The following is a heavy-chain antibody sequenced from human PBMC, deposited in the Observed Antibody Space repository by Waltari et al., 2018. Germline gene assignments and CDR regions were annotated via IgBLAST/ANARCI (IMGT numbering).Heavy chain of an antibody. Sequence: QVQLQQWGAGLLKPSETLSLTCAVYGGSFSGYYWSWIRQPPGKGLEWIGEINHSGSTNYNPSLKSRVTISVDTSKNQFSLKLSSVTAADTAVYYCARAYSSGWYFGYWGQGTLVTVSS. V-gene: IGHV4-34*01. CDR2: INHSGST. J-gene: IGHJ4*02. D-gene: IGHD6-19*01. CDR3: ARAYSSGWYFGY. CDR1: GGSFSGYY.